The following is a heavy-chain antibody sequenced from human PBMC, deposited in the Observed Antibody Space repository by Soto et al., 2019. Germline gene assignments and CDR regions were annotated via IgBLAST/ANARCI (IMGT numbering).Heavy chain of an antibody. D-gene: IGHD1-26*01. Sequence: PGESLKISCAASGLDFSSEVMCWARQAPGKGLEWVSSISGSGRTIYHADSMRGRFAISRDNSKNSLYLQLNNLRVDDTAVYYCAKVGPSYYYGMDVWGQGTTVTVSS. CDR3: AKVGPSYYYGMDV. V-gene: IGHV3-23*01. J-gene: IGHJ6*02. CDR2: ISGSGRTI. CDR1: GLDFSSEV.